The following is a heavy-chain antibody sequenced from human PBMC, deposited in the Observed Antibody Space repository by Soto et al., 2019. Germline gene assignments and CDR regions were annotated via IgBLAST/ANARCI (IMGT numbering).Heavy chain of an antibody. Sequence: QPGGSLRLSCAASGFTFSDSSMHWVRQTSGKGLEWVGRIKNKANNYATAYAASVNGRFTISRDDAKNTAYLQMNSLKIEDTAVYYCSPGVDYWGQGTLVTVSS. CDR1: GFTFSDSS. CDR3: SPGVDY. J-gene: IGHJ4*02. CDR2: IKNKANNYAT. V-gene: IGHV3-73*01.